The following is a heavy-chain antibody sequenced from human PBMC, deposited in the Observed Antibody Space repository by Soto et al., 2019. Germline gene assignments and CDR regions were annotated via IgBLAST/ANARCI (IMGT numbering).Heavy chain of an antibody. V-gene: IGHV4-59*01. Sequence: SETLSLTCTVSGGSISSYYWSWIRQPPGKGLEWIGYIYYSGSTNYNPSLKSRVTISVDTSKNQFSLKLSSVTAADTAVYYCARDRGRDGYNFDYWGQGTLVTVSS. CDR2: IYYSGST. CDR3: ARDRGRDGYNFDY. J-gene: IGHJ4*02. D-gene: IGHD5-12*01. CDR1: GGSISSYY.